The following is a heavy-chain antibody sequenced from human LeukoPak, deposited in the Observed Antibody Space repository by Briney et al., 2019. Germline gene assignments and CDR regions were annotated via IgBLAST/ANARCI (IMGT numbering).Heavy chain of an antibody. V-gene: IGHV3-21*01. CDR2: ISSRSSYI. CDR1: GFTFSSYS. J-gene: IGHJ3*02. D-gene: IGHD1-7*01. Sequence: GGSLRLSCAASGFTFSSYSMNWVRQAPGKGLEWVSSISSRSSYIYYADSVKGRFTISRDNAKNSLYLQMNSLRAEDTAVYYCARDRELELRDDAFDIWGQGTMVTVSS. CDR3: ARDRELELRDDAFDI.